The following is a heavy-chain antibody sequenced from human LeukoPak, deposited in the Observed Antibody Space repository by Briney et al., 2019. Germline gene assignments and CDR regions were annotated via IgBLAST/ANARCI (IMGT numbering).Heavy chain of an antibody. CDR2: INSDGSST. V-gene: IGHV3-74*01. Sequence: PGGSLRLSCVASGFTFSSYWMHWVRQAPGKGLVWVSRINSDGSSTTYADSVKGRFTISRDNAKNTLYLQMNSLRAEDTAVYYCARNDYGSGSYYGYWGQGILVTVSS. D-gene: IGHD3-10*01. CDR1: GFTFSSYW. J-gene: IGHJ4*02. CDR3: ARNDYGSGSYYGY.